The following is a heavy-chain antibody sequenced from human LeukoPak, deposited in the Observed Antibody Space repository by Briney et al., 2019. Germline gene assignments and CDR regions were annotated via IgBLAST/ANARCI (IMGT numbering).Heavy chain of an antibody. CDR2: INPNSGGT. D-gene: IGHD2/OR15-2a*01. J-gene: IGHJ3*02. CDR1: GYTFTGYY. V-gene: IGHV1-2*02. CDR3: ARISGMYDAFDI. Sequence: ASVKVSCKASGYTFTGYYMHWVRQAPGQGLEWMGWINPNSGGTNYAQKFQGRVIMTRDTSISTAYMELSRLRSDDTAVYYCARISGMYDAFDIWGQGTMVTVSS.